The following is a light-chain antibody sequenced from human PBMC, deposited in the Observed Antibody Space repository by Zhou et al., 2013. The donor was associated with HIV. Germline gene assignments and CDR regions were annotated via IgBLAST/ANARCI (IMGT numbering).Light chain of an antibody. J-gene: IGKJ2*01. CDR3: QQSYSTPYT. Sequence: DIQMTQSPSSLSASVGDRVTITCRASQDINKYVAWFQQRPGKAPKSLIYAAATLQSGVPSKFSGSGSGTDFTLTINSLQPEDFASYYCQQSYSTPYTFGQGTNLEIK. V-gene: IGKV1-16*02. CDR2: AAA. CDR1: QDINKY.